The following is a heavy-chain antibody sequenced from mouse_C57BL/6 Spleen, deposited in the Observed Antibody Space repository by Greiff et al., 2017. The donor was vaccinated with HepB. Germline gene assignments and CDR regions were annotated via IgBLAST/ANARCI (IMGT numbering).Heavy chain of an antibody. V-gene: IGHV1-64*01. D-gene: IGHD1-1*01. CDR3: ARKDYYYGSSDIYYAMDY. J-gene: IGHJ4*01. Sequence: QVQLQQPGAELVKPGASVKLSCKASGYTFTSYWMHWVKQRPGQGLEWIGMIHPNSGSTNYNEKFKSKATLTVDKSSSTAYMQLSSLTSEDSAVYYCARKDYYYGSSDIYYAMDYWGQGTSVTVSS. CDR2: IHPNSGST. CDR1: GYTFTSYW.